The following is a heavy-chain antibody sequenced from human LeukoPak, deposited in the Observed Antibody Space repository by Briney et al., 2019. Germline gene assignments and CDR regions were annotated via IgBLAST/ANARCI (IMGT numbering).Heavy chain of an antibody. J-gene: IGHJ4*02. Sequence: GGSLRLSCAASGFTVSSNYMSWVRQAPGKGLEWVSIIHSGGSTYYADSVKGRFTISRDNSKNTLYLQMNSLRAEDTAVYYCARDGTVMRYFEYWGQGTLVTVSS. CDR1: GFTVSSNY. CDR3: ARDGTVMRYFEY. CDR2: IHSGGST. D-gene: IGHD4-17*01. V-gene: IGHV3-66*01.